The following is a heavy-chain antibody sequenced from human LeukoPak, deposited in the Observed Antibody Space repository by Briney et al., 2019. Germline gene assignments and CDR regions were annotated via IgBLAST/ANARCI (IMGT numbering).Heavy chain of an antibody. CDR1: GFTLSSDA. CDR2: ISGDGRNI. D-gene: IGHD3-22*01. V-gene: IGHV3-23*01. Sequence: GGSLRLSCAASGFTLSSDAMNWVRRAPGKGLEWVSSISGDGRNIQYADSVKGRFTVSRDNSKNTLYLQMNSLRADDTAVYYCARVRQRIVVVIENHYFDYWGQGTLVTVSS. CDR3: ARVRQRIVVVIENHYFDY. J-gene: IGHJ4*02.